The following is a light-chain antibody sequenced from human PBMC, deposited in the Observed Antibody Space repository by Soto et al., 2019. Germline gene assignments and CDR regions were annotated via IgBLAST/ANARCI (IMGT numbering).Light chain of an antibody. Sequence: EIVLTQSPATLSLSPGERATLSCRASQSVSSYLAWYQQKAGQAPRLLIYDASNRATGIPARFSGSGSGTDFTLTISSLEPEDFAVYYCQHYSNWPPWTFGQGTKVEIK. CDR1: QSVSSY. J-gene: IGKJ1*01. V-gene: IGKV3-11*01. CDR3: QHYSNWPPWT. CDR2: DAS.